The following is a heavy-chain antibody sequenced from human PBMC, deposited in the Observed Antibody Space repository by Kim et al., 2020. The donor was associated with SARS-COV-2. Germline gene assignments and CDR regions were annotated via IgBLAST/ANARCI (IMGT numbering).Heavy chain of an antibody. V-gene: IGHV4-34*01. D-gene: IGHD6-13*01. CDR1: GGSFSGYH. CDR2: INHRGST. J-gene: IGHJ6*02. Sequence: SETLSLTCAVYGGSFSGYHWSWIRQPPGKGLEWIGEINHRGSTNYNPSLKSRVTISIDTSKNQFSLKLSSVTAADTAVYYCASSSWYGPTVYYYGMDVWGQGTTVTVS. CDR3: ASSSWYGPTVYYYGMDV.